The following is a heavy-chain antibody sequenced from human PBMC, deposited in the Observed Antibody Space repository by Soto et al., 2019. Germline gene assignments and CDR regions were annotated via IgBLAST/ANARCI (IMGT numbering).Heavy chain of an antibody. Sequence: GGSLRLSCAASGFTFNTYGMHWFRQAPGKGLEWVAVIWYDGSIKYYSDSTRGRFIVSRDNSRNTLFLQMNSLRVEDTAVYYCARIDCTGGNCRPYAYYDLDVWGQGTTVTVSS. D-gene: IGHD2-15*01. J-gene: IGHJ6*02. CDR3: ARIDCTGGNCRPYAYYDLDV. CDR1: GFTFNTYG. V-gene: IGHV3-33*02. CDR2: IWYDGSIK.